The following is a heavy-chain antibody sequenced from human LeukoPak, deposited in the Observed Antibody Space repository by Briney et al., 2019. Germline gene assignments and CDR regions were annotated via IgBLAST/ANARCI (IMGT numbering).Heavy chain of an antibody. CDR1: GVTFRSWA. Sequence: GGSLRLSCGACGVTFRSWAMLWGREAPGEGVGGVADKSYEGSNKYYVDSVKGRFTISRDKSKNTLYLQMNSLRAEDTAVYYCARGEVDCSGGSCYSAEYFQHWGQGTLVTVSS. J-gene: IGHJ1*01. D-gene: IGHD2-15*01. CDR2: KSYEGSNK. CDR3: ARGEVDCSGGSCYSAEYFQH. V-gene: IGHV3-30*04.